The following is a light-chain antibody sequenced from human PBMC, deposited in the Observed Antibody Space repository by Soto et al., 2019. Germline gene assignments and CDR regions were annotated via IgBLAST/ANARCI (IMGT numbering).Light chain of an antibody. V-gene: IGKV3-15*01. J-gene: IGKJ2*01. Sequence: EIVMTQSPATLSVSPGERATLSCRASQSVSSNLAWYQQKPGQPPRRLIYGASTRATGIPARFSGSRSGTAFTLTISSLQSEDFAVYYCQQYNNWPYTFGQGTKLEIK. CDR3: QQYNNWPYT. CDR1: QSVSSN. CDR2: GAS.